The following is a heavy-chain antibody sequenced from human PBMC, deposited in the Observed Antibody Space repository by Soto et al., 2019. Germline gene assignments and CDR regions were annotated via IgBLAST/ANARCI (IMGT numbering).Heavy chain of an antibody. D-gene: IGHD5-12*01. V-gene: IGHV3-48*01. CDR3: AREWATALGNP. CDR2: ISSSSSTI. CDR1: GFTFSSYS. J-gene: IGHJ5*02. Sequence: EVQLVESGGGLVQPGGSLRLSCAASGFTFSSYSMNWVRQAPGKGLEWVSYISSSSSTIYYADSVKGRFTISRDNAKNALDLQMNSLRADDTAVYYCAREWATALGNPWGQGTLVTVSS.